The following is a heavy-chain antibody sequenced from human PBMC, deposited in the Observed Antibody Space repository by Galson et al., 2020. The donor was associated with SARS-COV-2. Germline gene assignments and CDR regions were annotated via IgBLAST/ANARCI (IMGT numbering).Heavy chain of an antibody. D-gene: IGHD1-1*01. CDR3: ARGVQLDYYNYYGMDV. V-gene: IGHV3-66*01. CDR2: IYRGGST. CDR1: GFTVSSNY. J-gene: IGHJ6*02. Sequence: GGSLRLSCAASGFTVSSNYMNWVRQAPGKGLEWVSVIYRGGSTYYADSVKDRFTISRDNSKNTLSLQMYSLRAEDTAVYFCARGVQLDYYNYYGMDVWGQGTTVIVSS.